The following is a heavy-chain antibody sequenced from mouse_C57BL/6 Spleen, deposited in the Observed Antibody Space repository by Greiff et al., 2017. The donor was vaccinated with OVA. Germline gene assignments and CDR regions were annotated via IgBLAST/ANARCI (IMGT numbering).Heavy chain of an antibody. Sequence: EVKLEESGPGLLKTTQTLSLTCSVTGYSITSGYYWNWIRQFPGNKLEWMGYISYDGSNNYNPSLKNRISITRDTSKNQFFLKLNSVTTEDTATYYCARADYWGQGTTLTVSS. J-gene: IGHJ2*01. CDR2: ISYDGSN. CDR1: GYSITSGYY. V-gene: IGHV3-6*01. CDR3: ARADY.